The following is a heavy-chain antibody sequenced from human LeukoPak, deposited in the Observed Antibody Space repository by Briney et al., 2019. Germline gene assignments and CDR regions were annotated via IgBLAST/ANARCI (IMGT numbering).Heavy chain of an antibody. CDR2: IKQDGSEK. CDR3: ARDSRGYSYGYGIDY. V-gene: IGHV3-7*01. D-gene: IGHD5-18*01. Sequence: PGGSLRLSCAASGFTFSSYWMSWVRQAPGKGLEWVANIKQDGSEKYYVDSVKGRFTISRDNAKNSLYLQMNSLRAEDTAVYYCARDSRGYSYGYGIDYWGQGTLVTVSS. J-gene: IGHJ4*02. CDR1: GFTFSSYW.